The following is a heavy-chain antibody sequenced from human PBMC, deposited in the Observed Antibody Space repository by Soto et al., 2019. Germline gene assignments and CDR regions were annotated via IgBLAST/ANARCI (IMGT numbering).Heavy chain of an antibody. V-gene: IGHV1-69*18. Sequence: QVHLVQYGAEVMKPGSSVTVSCKTSGGTFSTSTIYWLLQAPGQGLEWMGRLIPLFGTTRYARNFQDRVTITAEESTSTTYMELSSLRAEDTALYYCARRLDDRADEGFDVWGEGTAVTVAA. J-gene: IGHJ3*01. CDR2: LIPLFGTT. CDR1: GGTFSTST. CDR3: ARRLDDRADEGFDV. D-gene: IGHD3-16*01.